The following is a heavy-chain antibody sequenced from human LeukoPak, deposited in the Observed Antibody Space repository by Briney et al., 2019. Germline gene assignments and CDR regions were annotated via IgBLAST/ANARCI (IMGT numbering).Heavy chain of an antibody. CDR1: GGSFSDYY. CDR3: ARDDGDFPWAFDI. D-gene: IGHD4-17*01. J-gene: IGHJ3*02. V-gene: IGHV4-34*01. CDR2: INHSGST. Sequence: PSETLSLTCAVSGGSFSDYYWSWIRQPPGKGLEWIGEINHSGSTNYNPSLKSRVTISVDTSKNQFSLKLSSVTAADTAVYYCARDDGDFPWAFDIWGQGTMVTVSS.